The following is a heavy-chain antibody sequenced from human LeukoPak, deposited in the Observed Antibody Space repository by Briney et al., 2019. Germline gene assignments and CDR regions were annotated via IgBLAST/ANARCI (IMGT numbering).Heavy chain of an antibody. CDR3: AELGITMLGGV. J-gene: IGHJ6*04. D-gene: IGHD3-10*02. Sequence: ETLSLTCTVSGGSISSSTYNWDWIRQAPGKGLEWVSAISGSGVTTYFADSVKGRFTISRDNSKNTLYLQMNSLRAEDTAVYYCAELGITMLGGVWGKGTTVTISS. V-gene: IGHV3-23*01. CDR2: ISGSGVTT. CDR1: GGSISSST.